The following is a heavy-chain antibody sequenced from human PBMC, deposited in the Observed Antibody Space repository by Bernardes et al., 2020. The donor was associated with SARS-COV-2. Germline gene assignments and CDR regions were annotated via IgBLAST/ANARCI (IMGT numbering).Heavy chain of an antibody. CDR2: ISWNSGNI. CDR3: AKDLAYSPWGYFDY. D-gene: IGHD3-16*01. Sequence: GGSLRLSCAASGFTFDDYAMHWVRQAPGKGLEWVSGISWNSGNIGYADSVKGRFTISRDNAKNSLYLQMNSLRAEDTALYYCAKDLAYSPWGYFDYWGQGTLVTVSS. J-gene: IGHJ4*02. V-gene: IGHV3-9*01. CDR1: GFTFDDYA.